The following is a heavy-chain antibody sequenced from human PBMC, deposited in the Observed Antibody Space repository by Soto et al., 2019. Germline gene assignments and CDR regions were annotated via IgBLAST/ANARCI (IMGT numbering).Heavy chain of an antibody. J-gene: IGHJ4*02. CDR3: AKGREGWLQSTFDY. CDR2: ISWNSGSI. CDR1: GFTFDDYA. Sequence: LRLSCAASGFTFDDYAMHWVRQAPGKGLEWVSGISWNSGSIGYADSVKGRFTISGDNAKNSLYLQMNSLRAEDTALYYCAKGREGWLQSTFDYWGQGTLVTVSS. D-gene: IGHD5-12*01. V-gene: IGHV3-9*01.